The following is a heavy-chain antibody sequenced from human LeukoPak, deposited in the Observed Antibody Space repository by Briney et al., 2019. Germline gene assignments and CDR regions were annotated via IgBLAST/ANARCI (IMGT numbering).Heavy chain of an antibody. Sequence: SETLSLTCTVSGGSVSSGSYYWSWIRQPPGKGLEWIGYIYYSGSTNYSPSLKSRVTISVDMSKNQFSLRLSSVTTADTAVYYCARVPGGGTAANWGQGTMVTVSS. V-gene: IGHV4-61*01. D-gene: IGHD1-7*01. CDR2: IYYSGST. J-gene: IGHJ3*01. CDR1: GGSVSSGSYY. CDR3: ARVPGGGTAAN.